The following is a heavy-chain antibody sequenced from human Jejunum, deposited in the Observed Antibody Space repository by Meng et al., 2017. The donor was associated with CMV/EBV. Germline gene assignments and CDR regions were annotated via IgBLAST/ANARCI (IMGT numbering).Heavy chain of an antibody. CDR2: VKPGAGDT. D-gene: IGHD3-10*01. CDR1: GSTFTSYY. CDR3: ARGYGSENLGRFDP. J-gene: IGHJ5*02. V-gene: IGHV1-46*01. Sequence: GSTFTSYYFHWWPLDPGPGPGRVGTVKPGAGDTDYALKFQGRVTMTRDTSTSAVYVELSSLRSGDAAVYYCARGYGSENLGRFDPWGQGTLVTVSS.